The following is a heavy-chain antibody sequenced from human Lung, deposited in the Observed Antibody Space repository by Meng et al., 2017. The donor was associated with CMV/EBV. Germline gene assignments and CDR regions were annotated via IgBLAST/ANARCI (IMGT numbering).Heavy chain of an antibody. J-gene: IGHJ6*02. D-gene: IGHD2-2*01. CDR1: GGSFSGYY. V-gene: IGHV4-34*01. Sequence: TXSLTXXVYGGSFSGYYWSWIRQPPGKGLEWIGEINHSGSTNYNPSLKSRVTISVDTSKNQFSLKLSSVTAADTAVYYCARLGYCSSTSCYPGNYYYGMDVWGQGTTVXVSS. CDR2: INHSGST. CDR3: ARLGYCSSTSCYPGNYYYGMDV.